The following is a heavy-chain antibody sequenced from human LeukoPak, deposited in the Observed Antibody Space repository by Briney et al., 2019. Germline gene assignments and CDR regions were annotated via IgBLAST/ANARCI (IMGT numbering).Heavy chain of an antibody. V-gene: IGHV3-30*18. Sequence: PGGSLRRSCAAPAFTFSSYGMHWVRQAPGKGLEWVAAISYDRSNKYYADSVKGRFTISRDNSKNTLYLQMNSLRAGDTAVYYCAKASVVAATPDYWGQGTVVTVSS. J-gene: IGHJ4*02. CDR3: AKASVVAATPDY. CDR2: ISYDRSNK. D-gene: IGHD2-15*01. CDR1: AFTFSSYG.